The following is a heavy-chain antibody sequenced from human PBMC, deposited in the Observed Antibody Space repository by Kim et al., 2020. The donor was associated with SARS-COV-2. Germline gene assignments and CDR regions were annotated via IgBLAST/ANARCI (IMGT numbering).Heavy chain of an antibody. D-gene: IGHD3-22*01. J-gene: IGHJ4*02. CDR3: ASDRCLGPHYDSSGYYCKSENFDY. V-gene: IGHV3-30*04. Sequence: GGSLRLSCAASGFTFSSYAMHWVRQAPGKGLEWVAVISYDGSNKYYADSVKGRFTISRDNSKNTLYLQMNSLRAEDTAVYYGASDRCLGPHYDSSGYYCKSENFDYWGQGTLVTVSS. CDR2: ISYDGSNK. CDR1: GFTFSSYA.